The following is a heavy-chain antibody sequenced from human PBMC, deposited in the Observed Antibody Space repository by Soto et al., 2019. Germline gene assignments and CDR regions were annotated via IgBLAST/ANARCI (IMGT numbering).Heavy chain of an antibody. CDR3: ARASELELPAY. Sequence: PSETLSLSCTVSGGSISSYYWSWIRQPPGKGLEWIGYIYYSGSTNYNPSLKSRVTISVDTSKNQFSLKLSSVTAADTAVYYCARASELELPAYWGQGTLVTVSS. CDR2: IYYSGST. V-gene: IGHV4-59*01. J-gene: IGHJ4*02. D-gene: IGHD1-7*01. CDR1: GGSISSYY.